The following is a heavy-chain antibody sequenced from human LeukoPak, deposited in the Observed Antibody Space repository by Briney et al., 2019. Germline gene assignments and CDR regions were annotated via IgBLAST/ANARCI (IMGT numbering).Heavy chain of an antibody. CDR2: IFYSGST. V-gene: IGHV4-39*07. CDR3: ARGAPYYYGSGSYGKYPSKYYYYYMDV. J-gene: IGHJ6*03. CDR1: GGSISTSNYY. Sequence: PSETLSLTCTVSGGSISTSNYYWGWIRQPPGKGLEWIGNIFYSGSTYYSPSLRSRVTISLDTSRNQFSLKLNSVTAADTAVYYCARGAPYYYGSGSYGKYPSKYYYYYMDVWGKGTTVTISS. D-gene: IGHD3-10*01.